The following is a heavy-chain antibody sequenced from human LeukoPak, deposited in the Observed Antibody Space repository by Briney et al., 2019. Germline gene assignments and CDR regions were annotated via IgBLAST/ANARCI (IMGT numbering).Heavy chain of an antibody. J-gene: IGHJ4*02. Sequence: PGGSLRLSCAASGFTVSSNYMSWVRQAPGKGLEWVSYINSASSTIYYADSVRGRFTISRDNAKNSLYLQMNSLRAEDTAVYYCARFAAYDRSGFDYWGQGTLVTVSS. CDR1: GFTVSSNY. D-gene: IGHD3-22*01. CDR3: ARFAAYDRSGFDY. V-gene: IGHV3-48*04. CDR2: INSASSTI.